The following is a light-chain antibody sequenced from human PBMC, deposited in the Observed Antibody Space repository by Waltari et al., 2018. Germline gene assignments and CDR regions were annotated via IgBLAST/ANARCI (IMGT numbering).Light chain of an antibody. V-gene: IGLV3-21*03. CDR2: DDS. J-gene: IGLJ1*01. CDR1: NIGSKS. Sequence: SYVLTQPPSVSVAPGKTARITCGGNNIGSKSVHWYQQKPGQAPVLFVYDDSDRPSGIPERFSGSNSGNTATLTISRVEAGDEADYYCQVWDSSSDHPFYVFGTGTKVTVL. CDR3: QVWDSSSDHPFYV.